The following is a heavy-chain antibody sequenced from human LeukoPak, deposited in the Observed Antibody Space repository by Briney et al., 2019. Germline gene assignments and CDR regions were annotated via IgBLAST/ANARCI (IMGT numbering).Heavy chain of an antibody. J-gene: IGHJ6*04. CDR3: ARHPDV. V-gene: IGHV3-7*04. CDR1: GFTFSNYW. CDR2: IMQDGSEK. Sequence: GGSLRLSCAASGFTFSNYWMSWVRQAPGKGLEWVANIMQDGSEKYYADSVKGRFTISRDNANNSLYLQMNSLRAEDTAVYYCARHPDVWGKGTTVTVSS.